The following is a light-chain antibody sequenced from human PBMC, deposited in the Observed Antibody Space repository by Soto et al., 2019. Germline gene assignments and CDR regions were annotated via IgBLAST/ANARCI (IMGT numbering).Light chain of an antibody. CDR3: QQRNVWPPIT. J-gene: IGKJ5*01. Sequence: EIVMTQSPATLSVSPGERATLSCRASQSVSRNLAWYQQKPGQAPRLLMYGASTRATGIPARFSGSGSGTEFTLTISSLQSEDFAVYYCQQRNVWPPITFGQGTRLEIK. CDR1: QSVSRN. V-gene: IGKV3-15*01. CDR2: GAS.